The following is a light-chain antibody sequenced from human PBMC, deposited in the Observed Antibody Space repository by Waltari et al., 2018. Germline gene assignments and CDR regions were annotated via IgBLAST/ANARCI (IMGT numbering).Light chain of an antibody. CDR1: QSVSSH. CDR2: EAS. Sequence: EIVMTQSPATLSVSPGDRATLSCRASQSVSSHIAWYQQKPGQAPRLLIYEASTRGTGVPARFSGSGSGTDFTLTISSLQSGDFAVYYCQQYNTWPPYTFGQGTKLESK. J-gene: IGKJ2*01. CDR3: QQYNTWPPYT. V-gene: IGKV3-15*01.